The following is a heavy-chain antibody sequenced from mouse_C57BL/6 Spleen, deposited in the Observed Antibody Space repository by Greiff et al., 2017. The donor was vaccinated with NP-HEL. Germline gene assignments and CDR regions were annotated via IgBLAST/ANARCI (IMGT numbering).Heavy chain of an antibody. CDR3: ARRPYYYGSSPYWYFDV. V-gene: IGHV1-26*01. CDR2: INPNNGGT. J-gene: IGHJ1*03. Sequence: EVMLQQSGPELVKPGASVKISCKASGYTFTDYYMNWVKQSHGKSLEWIGDINPNNGGTSYNQKFRGKATLTVDKSSSTAYMELRSLTSEDSAVYYCARRPYYYGSSPYWYFDVWGTGTTVTVSS. D-gene: IGHD1-1*01. CDR1: GYTFTDYY.